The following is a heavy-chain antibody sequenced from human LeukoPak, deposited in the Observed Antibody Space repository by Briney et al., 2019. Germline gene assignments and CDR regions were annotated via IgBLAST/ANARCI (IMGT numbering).Heavy chain of an antibody. CDR2: ISAYNGNT. J-gene: IGHJ3*02. CDR3: ARDCSSTSCQNAFDI. Sequence: GASVKVSCKASGYAFTSYGISWVRQAPGQGLEWMGWISAYNGNTNYAQKLQGRVTMTTDTSTSTAYMELRSLRSDDTAVYYCARDCSSTSCQNAFDIWGQGTMVTVSS. D-gene: IGHD2-2*01. CDR1: GYAFTSYG. V-gene: IGHV1-18*01.